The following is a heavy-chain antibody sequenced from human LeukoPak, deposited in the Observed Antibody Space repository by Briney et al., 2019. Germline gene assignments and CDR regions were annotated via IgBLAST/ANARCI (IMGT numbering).Heavy chain of an antibody. D-gene: IGHD2-21*01. CDR1: GFTFSSYS. Sequence: GGSLRLSCAASGFTFSSYSMNWVRQAPGKGLEWVSYINSRSSSIDYADSVKGRFTISRDNAKNSLYLQMNSLRAEDTAVYYCARGLCGGDCYDYWGQGTLVTVSS. CDR2: INSRSSSI. CDR3: ARGLCGGDCYDY. J-gene: IGHJ4*02. V-gene: IGHV3-48*04.